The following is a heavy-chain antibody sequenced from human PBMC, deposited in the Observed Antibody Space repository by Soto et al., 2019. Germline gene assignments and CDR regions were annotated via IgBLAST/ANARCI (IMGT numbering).Heavy chain of an antibody. Sequence: VGSLRLSCEASGFTFSSYWMTWVRQAPGKGLEWVTNIKEDGSEKYYVDPVKGRFTISRDNAKNSLYLEMNSLRAEDTAIYYCARYYDGSGNSDAFDIWGQGTMVTVSS. CDR3: ARYYDGSGNSDAFDI. CDR2: IKEDGSEK. J-gene: IGHJ3*02. CDR1: GFTFSSYW. D-gene: IGHD3-22*01. V-gene: IGHV3-7*03.